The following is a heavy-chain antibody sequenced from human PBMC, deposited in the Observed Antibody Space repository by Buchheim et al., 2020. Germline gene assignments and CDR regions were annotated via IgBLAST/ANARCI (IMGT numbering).Heavy chain of an antibody. V-gene: IGHV3-30-3*01. CDR1: GFTFSSYA. D-gene: IGHD2-8*01. Sequence: QVQLVESGGVVVQPGRSLRLSCAASGFTFSSYAMHWVRQAPGKGLEWVAVISYDGSNKYYADSVKGRFTISRDNSKNTLYLQMNSLRAEDTAVYYCAREIPDIVLMVYASGHFDYWGQGTL. CDR2: ISYDGSNK. J-gene: IGHJ4*02. CDR3: AREIPDIVLMVYASGHFDY.